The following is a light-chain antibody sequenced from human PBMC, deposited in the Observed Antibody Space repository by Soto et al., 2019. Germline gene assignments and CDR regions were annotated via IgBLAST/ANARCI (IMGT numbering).Light chain of an antibody. CDR1: QSVRNND. CDR3: QQYGSFPQFT. CDR2: GTS. J-gene: IGKJ3*01. V-gene: IGKV3-20*01. Sequence: EIVLTQSPGTLSLSPGERATLSCRASQSVRNNDLAWYQQRPGQSPRLLMYGTSSRATGVPDRFSGSGSGTDFTLTISRLEPEDFAIYYCQQYGSFPQFTFGPGTKVDIK.